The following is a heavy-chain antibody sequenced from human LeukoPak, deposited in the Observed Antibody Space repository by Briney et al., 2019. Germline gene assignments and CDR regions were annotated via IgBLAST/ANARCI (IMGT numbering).Heavy chain of an antibody. Sequence: SETLSLTCTVSGGSISSYYWSRIRQPPGKGLEWIGYIYYSGSTNYNPSLKSRVTISVDTSKNQFSLKLSSVTAADTAVYYCARHPSAYYDSSGYYFDYWGQGTLVTVSS. D-gene: IGHD3-22*01. V-gene: IGHV4-59*08. J-gene: IGHJ4*02. CDR2: IYYSGST. CDR3: ARHPSAYYDSSGYYFDY. CDR1: GGSISSYY.